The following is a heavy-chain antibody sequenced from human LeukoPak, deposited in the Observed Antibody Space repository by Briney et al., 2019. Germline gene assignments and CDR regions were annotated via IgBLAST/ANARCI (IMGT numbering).Heavy chain of an antibody. V-gene: IGHV4-59*01. D-gene: IGHD6-19*01. Sequence: SETLSLTCTVSGGSISSYYWRVIRQSPEKGLEWLGYIHYTGNTNYNPSLKSRVTILQDASKNQFSLNLYSVTAADTAVYYCAGSPNPYYFDFWGQGSLVTVSS. CDR3: AGSPNPYYFDF. CDR1: GGSISSYY. J-gene: IGHJ4*02. CDR2: IHYTGNT.